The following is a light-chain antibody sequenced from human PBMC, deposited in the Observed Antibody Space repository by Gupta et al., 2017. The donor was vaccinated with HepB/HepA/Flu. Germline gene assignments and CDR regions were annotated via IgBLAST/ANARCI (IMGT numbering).Light chain of an antibody. CDR1: SSNVGNRY. Sequence: QSVLSQPPSVSAPPGQKVTISCSGSSSNVGNRYVSWYQQFPGTAPKLLIYENDKRPSGIPDRFSGSKSGTSATLGITGLQTGDEAEYYCETLDGSRHTGVFGGGTKLTVL. CDR2: END. CDR3: ETLDGSRHTGV. V-gene: IGLV1-51*01. J-gene: IGLJ2*01.